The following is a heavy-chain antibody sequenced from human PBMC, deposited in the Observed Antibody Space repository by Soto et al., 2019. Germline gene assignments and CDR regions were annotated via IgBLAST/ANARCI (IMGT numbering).Heavy chain of an antibody. CDR1: GFTFSDYA. J-gene: IGHJ4*02. CDR3: AKGGRQWLVTSDFNY. V-gene: IGHV3-30*18. D-gene: IGHD6-19*01. CDR2: VSHDGRNT. Sequence: VQLVESGGGVVQPGRSLRLSCAASGFTFSDYAMHWVRQAPGKGLEWVAVVSHDGRNTHYADSVKGRFIISRDSSKNAVSLEMTSLRAEDTAVYYCAKGGRQWLVTSDFNYWGQGALVTVSS.